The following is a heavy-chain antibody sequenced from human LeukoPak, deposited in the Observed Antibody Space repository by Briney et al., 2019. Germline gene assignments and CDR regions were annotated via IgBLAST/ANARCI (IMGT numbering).Heavy chain of an antibody. V-gene: IGHV7-4-1*02. CDR2: INTNTGNP. CDR1: GYTFTSYA. J-gene: IGHJ5*02. CDR3: AREFTRVTWTWFDP. Sequence: GASVKVSCKASGYTFTSYAMNWVRQAPGQGFEWMGWINTNTGNPTYAQGFTGRFVFSLDTSVSTAYLQISSLKAEDTAVYYCAREFTRVTWTWFDPWGQGTLVTVSS. D-gene: IGHD3/OR15-3a*01.